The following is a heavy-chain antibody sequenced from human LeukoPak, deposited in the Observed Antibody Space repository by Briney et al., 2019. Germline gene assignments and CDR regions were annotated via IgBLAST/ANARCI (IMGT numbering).Heavy chain of an antibody. V-gene: IGHV1-18*01. CDR2: ISAYNGNT. J-gene: IGHJ6*02. Sequence: ASVKVSCKASGYTFTSYGISWVRQAPGQGLEWMGWISAYNGNTNYAQKLQGRVTMTTDTSTSTAYMELRSLRSDDTAVYYCARDDSDTISPGHMDVWGQGTTVTVSS. D-gene: IGHD3-9*01. CDR3: ARDDSDTISPGHMDV. CDR1: GYTFTSYG.